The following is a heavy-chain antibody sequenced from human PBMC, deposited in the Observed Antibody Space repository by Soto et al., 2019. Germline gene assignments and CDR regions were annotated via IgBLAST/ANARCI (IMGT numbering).Heavy chain of an antibody. J-gene: IGHJ5*02. V-gene: IGHV3-23*01. D-gene: IGHD2-21*01. CDR3: AKCAVLLTTSGGWCNWFDT. CDR2: LSADGGGT. CDR1: EFTFSNYA. Sequence: LRLSCTASEFTFSNYAMSWVRQAPGKGLEWVSGLSADGGGTYYAESVKGRFTISRDNSKNTLYVQMNGLRGEDTAVYYCAKCAVLLTTSGGWCNWFDTPGQGTLVTVSS.